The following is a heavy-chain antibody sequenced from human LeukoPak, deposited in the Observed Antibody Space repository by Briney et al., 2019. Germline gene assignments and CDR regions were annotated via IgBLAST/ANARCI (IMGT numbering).Heavy chain of an antibody. CDR1: GFNFSSYW. CDR2: ISSTSGTI. V-gene: IGHV3-48*01. J-gene: IGHJ5*02. D-gene: IGHD3-10*01. CDR3: VRQLVS. Sequence: GGSLRLSCAASGFNFSSYWMIWVRQAPGKGLEWLSYISSTSGTIYYADSVKGRFTISRDNAKNSLYLQMNSLRVEDTAIYYCVRQLVSWGQGTLVIVSS.